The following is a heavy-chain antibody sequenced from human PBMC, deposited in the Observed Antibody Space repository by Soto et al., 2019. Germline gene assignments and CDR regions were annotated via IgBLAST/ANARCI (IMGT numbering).Heavy chain of an antibody. CDR1: GYTFTSYG. V-gene: IGHV1-18*01. CDR2: ISAYNGNT. J-gene: IGHJ4*02. Sequence: ASVKVSCKASGYTFTSYGISWVRQAPGQGLEWMGWISAYNGNTNYAQKLQGRVTMTTDTSTSTAYMELRSLRSDDTAVYYCARAGLGGGIVAPRIYFDYWGEGILVTV. D-gene: IGHD3-16*01. CDR3: ARAGLGGGIVAPRIYFDY.